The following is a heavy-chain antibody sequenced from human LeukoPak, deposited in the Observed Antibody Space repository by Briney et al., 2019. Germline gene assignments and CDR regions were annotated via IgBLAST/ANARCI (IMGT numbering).Heavy chain of an antibody. CDR3: ARSWNLRFLEWLLPDAFDI. Sequence: GGSLRLSCAASGFTFSSYSMNWVRQAPGKGLEWVSSISSSSSYIYYADSVKGRFTISRDNAKNSLYLQMNSLRAEDTAVYYCARSWNLRFLEWLLPDAFDIWGQGTMVTVSS. CDR1: GFTFSSYS. CDR2: ISSSSSYI. D-gene: IGHD3-3*01. V-gene: IGHV3-21*01. J-gene: IGHJ3*02.